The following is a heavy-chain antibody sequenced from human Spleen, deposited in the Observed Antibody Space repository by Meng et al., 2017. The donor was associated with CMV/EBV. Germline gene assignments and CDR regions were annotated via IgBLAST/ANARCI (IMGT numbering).Heavy chain of an antibody. V-gene: IGHV4-30-4*05. CDR2: IYYSGDF. CDR3: ARTSRRIKRIAARSPDWFFDL. D-gene: IGHD2-21*01. Sequence: GDYYWNWIRQCPGKGLEWIGYIYYSGDFYPNPSLKSRVTMSVDTSRTQFSLELRSVTAVDTAIYYCARTSRRIKRIAARSPDWFFDLWGRGTLVTVSS. CDR1: GDYY. J-gene: IGHJ2*01.